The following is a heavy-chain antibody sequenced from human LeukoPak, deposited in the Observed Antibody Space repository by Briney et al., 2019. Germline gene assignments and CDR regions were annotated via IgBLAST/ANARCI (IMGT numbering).Heavy chain of an antibody. Sequence: SETLSLTCTVSGGSIRNGGSFWSWLRQHPEKGLEWIGYIYYRGSTSYNPSLQSRASISIDTSENQFSLTLTSLTAADTAVYHCARAKLFPLHWFDPWGPGTLVTVSS. CDR1: GGSIRNGGSF. CDR3: ARAKLFPLHWFDP. CDR2: IYYRGST. D-gene: IGHD3-10*01. J-gene: IGHJ5*02. V-gene: IGHV4-31*03.